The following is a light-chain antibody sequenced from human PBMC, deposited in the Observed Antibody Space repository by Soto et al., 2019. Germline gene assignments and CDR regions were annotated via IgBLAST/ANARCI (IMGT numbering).Light chain of an antibody. Sequence: IRMTQSPSSCSASTGDRVTITCRASQGISSFLAWYQQKSGKAPKLLMYAASTLQSGVPSRFSGSGSGTDFTLTISCLQSEDFATYYCQQYYSYPRTFGQGTKVDNK. CDR3: QQYYSYPRT. CDR2: AAS. J-gene: IGKJ1*01. V-gene: IGKV1-8*01. CDR1: QGISSF.